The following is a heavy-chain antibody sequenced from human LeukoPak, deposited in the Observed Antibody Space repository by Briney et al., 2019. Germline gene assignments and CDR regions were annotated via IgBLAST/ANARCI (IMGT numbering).Heavy chain of an antibody. D-gene: IGHD1-1*01. CDR3: ARERTDQLLLDF. Sequence: GGSLRLSCAASGFTFGAYAMNWVRQEAGKGLEWVSSISYSGRDKFYADSVKGRFTISRDNTKNSLYLEMNNPRAEDTAVFYCARERTDQLLLDFWGQGALVTVSS. J-gene: IGHJ4*02. CDR1: GFTFGAYA. V-gene: IGHV3-21*01. CDR2: ISYSGRDK.